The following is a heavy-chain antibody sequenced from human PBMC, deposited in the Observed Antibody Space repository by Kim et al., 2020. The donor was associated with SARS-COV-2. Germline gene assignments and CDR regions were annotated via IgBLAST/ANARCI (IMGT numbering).Heavy chain of an antibody. CDR1: GFTFSSYG. V-gene: IGHV3-30*18. J-gene: IGHJ6*02. CDR2: ISYDGSNK. D-gene: IGHD3-10*01. CDR3: AKESGSGSYYAWTYYYYGMDL. Sequence: GGSLRLSCAASGFTFSSYGMHWVRQAPGKGLEWVAVISYDGSNKYYADSVKGRFTISRDNSKNTLYLQMNSLRAEDTAVYYCAKESGSGSYYAWTYYYYGMDLWGQGTTVTLSS.